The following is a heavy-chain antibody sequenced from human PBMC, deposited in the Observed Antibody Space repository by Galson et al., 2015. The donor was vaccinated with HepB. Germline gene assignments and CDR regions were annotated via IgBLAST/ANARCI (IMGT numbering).Heavy chain of an antibody. CDR3: ARGDFDWLLGPVGY. CDR1: GFTFSSYS. Sequence: SLRLSCAASGFTFSSYSMNWVRQAPGKGLEWVSSISSSSSYIYYADSVKGRFTISRDNAKNSLYLQMNSLRAEDTAVYYCARGDFDWLLGPVGYWGQGTLVTVSS. CDR2: ISSSSSYI. V-gene: IGHV3-21*01. J-gene: IGHJ4*02. D-gene: IGHD3-9*01.